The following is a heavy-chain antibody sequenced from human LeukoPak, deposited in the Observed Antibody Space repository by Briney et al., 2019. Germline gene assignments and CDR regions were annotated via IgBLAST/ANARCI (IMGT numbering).Heavy chain of an antibody. CDR2: ISAYNGNT. J-gene: IGHJ4*02. CDR1: GYTFTSYG. CDR3: ATLNYYDSSGYLDY. Sequence: ASVKVSCKASGYTFTSYGISWVRQAPGQGLEWMGWISAYNGNTNYAQKFQGRVTMTEDTSTDTAYMELSSLRSEDTAVYYCATLNYYDSSGYLDYWGQGTLVTVSS. V-gene: IGHV1-18*01. D-gene: IGHD3-22*01.